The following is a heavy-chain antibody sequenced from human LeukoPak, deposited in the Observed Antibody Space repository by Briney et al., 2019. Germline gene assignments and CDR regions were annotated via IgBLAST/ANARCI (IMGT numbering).Heavy chain of an antibody. CDR3: ANENYYGSGSYPDY. Sequence: GRSLRLSCAASGFTFSSYGMHWVRQAPGRGLEWVALISYDGSNKYYADSVKGRFTISRDNSKNTLYLQMNSLRAEDTAVYYCANENYYGSGSYPDYWGQGTLVTVSS. CDR2: ISYDGSNK. J-gene: IGHJ4*02. CDR1: GFTFSSYG. D-gene: IGHD3-10*01. V-gene: IGHV3-30*18.